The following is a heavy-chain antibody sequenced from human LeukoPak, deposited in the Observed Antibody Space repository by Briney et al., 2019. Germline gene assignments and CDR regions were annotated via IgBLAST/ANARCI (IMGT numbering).Heavy chain of an antibody. Sequence: GGSLRLSCAASGFTFSTWWMHWVRQAPGKGLAWVSRITSDGSGTIYADSVKGRFTISRDNAKNTMYLPMNSLRADDAAVYYCIREGFMDWGQGTLVTVSS. CDR2: ITSDGSGT. V-gene: IGHV3-74*01. CDR1: GFTFSTWW. J-gene: IGHJ4*02. CDR3: IREGFMD.